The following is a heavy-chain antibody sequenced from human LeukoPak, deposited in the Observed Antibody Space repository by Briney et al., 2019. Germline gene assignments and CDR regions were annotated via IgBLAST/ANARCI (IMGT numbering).Heavy chain of an antibody. CDR1: GFTVSSNY. CDR2: IYSGGST. V-gene: IGHV3-66*01. CDR3: AKGHFASSSFFDY. D-gene: IGHD6-6*01. Sequence: GGSLRLSCAASGFTVSSNYMSWVRQAPGKGLEWVSVIYSGGSTYYADSVKGRFTISRDNSKNTLYLQMNNLRVEDTAVYYCAKGHFASSSFFDYWGQGTLVTVSS. J-gene: IGHJ4*02.